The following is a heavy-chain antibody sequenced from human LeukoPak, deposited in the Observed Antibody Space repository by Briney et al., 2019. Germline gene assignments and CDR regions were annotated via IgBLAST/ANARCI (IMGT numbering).Heavy chain of an antibody. CDR2: ISSSGSTI. CDR3: AAQNSCGYELTHDY. J-gene: IGHJ4*02. D-gene: IGHD5-18*01. Sequence: GGSLRLSCAASGFTFSSYEMNWVRQAPGKGLEWVSYISSSGSTIYYADSVKGRFTISRDNAKNSLYLQMNSLRAEDTAVYYCAAQNSCGYELTHDYWGQGTLVTVSS. CDR1: GFTFSSYE. V-gene: IGHV3-48*03.